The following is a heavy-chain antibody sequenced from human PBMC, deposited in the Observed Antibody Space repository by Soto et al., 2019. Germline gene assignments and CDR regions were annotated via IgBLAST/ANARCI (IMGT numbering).Heavy chain of an antibody. CDR2: IGGSGTNT. D-gene: IGHD6-13*01. CDR1: GFTFSSYA. CDR3: AKDLGSGIAAAGTIDY. J-gene: IGHJ4*02. Sequence: EVRLLESGGGLVQPGGSLRLSCAASGFTFSSYALNWVRQAPGKGLEWVSTIGGSGTNTYYADSVKGRFTISRDNFKNTLYLQMNSLRAEDTAVYYCAKDLGSGIAAAGTIDYWGQGTLVTVSS. V-gene: IGHV3-23*01.